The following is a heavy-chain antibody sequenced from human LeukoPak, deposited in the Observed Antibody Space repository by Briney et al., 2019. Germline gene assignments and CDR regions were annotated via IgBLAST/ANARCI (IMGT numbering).Heavy chain of an antibody. CDR2: IYYSGST. Sequence: SETLSLTCTVSGGSISSYYWSWIRQPPGKGLEWIGYIYYSGSTNYNPSLKSRVTISVDTSKNQFSLKLSSVTAADTAVYYCARAMVRGVTSAKFDYWGQGALVTVSS. V-gene: IGHV4-59*01. CDR3: ARAMVRGVTSAKFDY. CDR1: GGSISSYY. D-gene: IGHD3-10*01. J-gene: IGHJ4*02.